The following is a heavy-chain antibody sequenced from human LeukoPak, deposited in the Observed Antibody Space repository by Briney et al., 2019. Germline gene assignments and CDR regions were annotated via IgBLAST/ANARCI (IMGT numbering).Heavy chain of an antibody. CDR2: INHSGST. CDR1: GGSFSGYY. V-gene: IGHV4-34*01. Sequence: SETLSLTCAVYGGSFSGYYWSWIRQPPGKGLEWIGEINHSGSTNYNPSLKSRVTISVDTSKNQFSLKLSSVTAADTAVYYCARAGRYSGSYYNRNLDAFDIWGQGTMVTVSS. CDR3: ARAGRYSGSYYNRNLDAFDI. J-gene: IGHJ3*02. D-gene: IGHD1-26*01.